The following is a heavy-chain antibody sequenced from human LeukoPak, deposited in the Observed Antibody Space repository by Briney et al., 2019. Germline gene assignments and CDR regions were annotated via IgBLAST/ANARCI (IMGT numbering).Heavy chain of an antibody. CDR3: ARSVEMATIYFDY. CDR1: GGTFSSYA. J-gene: IGHJ4*02. Sequence: ASVKVSCKASGGTFSSYAISWVRQAPGQGLEWMGWINPNSGGTNYAQKFQGRVTMTRDTSISTAYMELSRLRSDDTAVYYCARSVEMATIYFDYWGQGTLVNVSS. V-gene: IGHV1-2*02. CDR2: INPNSGGT. D-gene: IGHD5-24*01.